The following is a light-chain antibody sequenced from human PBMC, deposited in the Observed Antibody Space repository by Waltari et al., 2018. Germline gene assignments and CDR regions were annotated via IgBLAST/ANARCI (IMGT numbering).Light chain of an antibody. CDR2: GTS. CDR1: QSVSSTF. Sequence: IVLTKYTGTMSFSPWDRASLSYRASQSVSSTFLAWYQQRPGQAPRLLIYGTSNRATGIPDRFSGSGSGTDFTLTISRLEPEDFAVYYCQQYDSSPSIYTFGPGTKVDVK. CDR3: QQYDSSPSIYT. J-gene: IGKJ3*01. V-gene: IGKV3-20*01.